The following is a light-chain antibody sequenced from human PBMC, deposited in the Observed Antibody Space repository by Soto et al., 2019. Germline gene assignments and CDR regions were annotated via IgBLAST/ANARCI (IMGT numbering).Light chain of an antibody. CDR3: QYYDSSLSVV. V-gene: IGLV1-40*01. CDR1: STDIGAGYD. Sequence: QSVLTQPPSVSGAPGQRVTISCTGSSTDIGAGYDVHWYQQLPGTAPKLLIYGNNNRPSGVPDRFSGSKSGTSASLAITGLQAEDEADYYCQYYDSSLSVVFGGGTQLTVL. J-gene: IGLJ2*01. CDR2: GNN.